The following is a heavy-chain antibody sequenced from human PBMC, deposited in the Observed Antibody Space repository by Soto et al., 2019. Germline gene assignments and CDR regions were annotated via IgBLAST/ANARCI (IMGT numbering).Heavy chain of an antibody. V-gene: IGHV3-74*01. CDR2: ISNDADIS. D-gene: IGHD6-19*01. CDR1: GFTFSNHW. Sequence: GGSLRLSCAASGFTFSNHWMHWVRQAPGKGLLWVSRISNDADISAYADSVKGRFTISRDNAKNTLYLQMNSLRAEDTAVYYCARAVADTRNGLDIWGQGTVVTVSS. J-gene: IGHJ3*02. CDR3: ARAVADTRNGLDI.